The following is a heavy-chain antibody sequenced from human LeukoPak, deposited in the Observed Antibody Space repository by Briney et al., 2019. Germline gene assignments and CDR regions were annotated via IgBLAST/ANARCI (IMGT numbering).Heavy chain of an antibody. Sequence: ASVKVSCKASGYTFTSYDINWVRQATGQGLEWMGWRNPNSGNTGYAQKFQGRVTMTRNTSISTAYMELSSLRSEDTAVYYCARLRYCTNGVCYYYYYMDVWGKGTTVTVSS. CDR1: GYTFTSYD. CDR2: RNPNSGNT. D-gene: IGHD2-8*01. V-gene: IGHV1-8*01. CDR3: ARLRYCTNGVCYYYYYMDV. J-gene: IGHJ6*03.